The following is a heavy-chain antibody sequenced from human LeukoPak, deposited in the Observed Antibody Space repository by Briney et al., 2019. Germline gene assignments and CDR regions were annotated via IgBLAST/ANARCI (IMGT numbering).Heavy chain of an antibody. J-gene: IGHJ3*02. V-gene: IGHV1-2*02. CDR3: AREVTTVTTDAFDI. CDR2: INPNSGGT. D-gene: IGHD4-17*01. Sequence: MXWVRQAPGQGLEWMGWINPNSGGTNYAQKFQGRVTMTRDTSISTAYMELSRLRSDDTAVYYCAREVTTVTTDAFDIWGQGTMVTVSS.